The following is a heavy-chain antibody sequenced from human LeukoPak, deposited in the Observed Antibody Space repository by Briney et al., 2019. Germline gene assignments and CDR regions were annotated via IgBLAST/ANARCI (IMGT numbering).Heavy chain of an antibody. CDR1: GFASSDFY. D-gene: IGHD2-2*01. V-gene: IGHV3-11*01. CDR3: AREFCTGTSCFFAFDL. CDR2: ISRSANTI. Sequence: GGSLILSCTASGFASSDFYMSWIGQAPGKGLEWVSYISRSANTIYYADSLKGRFTMSRDNAKNSLYLQMNRLRAEDTAVYYCAREFCTGTSCFFAFDLWGQGTMVTVSS. J-gene: IGHJ3*01.